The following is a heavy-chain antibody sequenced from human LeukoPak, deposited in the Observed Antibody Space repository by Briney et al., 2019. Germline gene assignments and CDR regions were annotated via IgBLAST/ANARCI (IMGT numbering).Heavy chain of an antibody. CDR3: ARGYYGSGSHCCHMDV. CDR1: GGSISSYY. CDR2: INHSGST. Sequence: SETLSLTCTVSGGSISSYYWSWIRQPPGKGLEWIGEINHSGSTNYNSSLKSRVTISVDTSKSQFSLKLRSVTAADTAVYYCARGYYGSGSHCCHMDVWGKGTTITVS. V-gene: IGHV4-34*01. J-gene: IGHJ6*03. D-gene: IGHD3-10*01.